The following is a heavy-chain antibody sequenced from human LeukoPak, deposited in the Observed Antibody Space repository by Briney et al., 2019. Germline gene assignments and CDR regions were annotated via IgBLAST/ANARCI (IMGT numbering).Heavy chain of an antibody. Sequence: PGGSLRPSCAASGFTFSSYSMNWVRQAPGKGLEWVSSISSSSSYIYYADSVKGRFTISRDNAKNSLYLQMNSLRAEDTAVYYCARESLGSSGYYRDYWGQGTLVTVSS. CDR2: ISSSSSYI. CDR3: ARESLGSSGYYRDY. D-gene: IGHD3-22*01. CDR1: GFTFSSYS. V-gene: IGHV3-21*01. J-gene: IGHJ4*02.